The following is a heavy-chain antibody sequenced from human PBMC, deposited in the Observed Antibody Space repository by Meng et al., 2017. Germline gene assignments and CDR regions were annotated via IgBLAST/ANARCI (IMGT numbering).Heavy chain of an antibody. V-gene: IGHV1-8*01. D-gene: IGHD3-10*01. CDR3: ARVRGSGSLGIFDY. CDR1: GYTFTSYD. CDR2: MNPNSGNT. Sequence: QVRREHAGAEVKKPGASVKVSCKASGYTFTSYDINWVRQATGQGLEWMGWMNPNSGNTGYAQKFQGRVTMTRNTSISTAYTELSSLRSEDTAVYYCARVRGSGSLGIFDYWGQGTLVTVSS. J-gene: IGHJ4*02.